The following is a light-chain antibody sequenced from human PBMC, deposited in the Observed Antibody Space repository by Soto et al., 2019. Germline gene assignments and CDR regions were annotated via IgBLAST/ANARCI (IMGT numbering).Light chain of an antibody. CDR3: QQSYSAPPWT. CDR2: AAS. J-gene: IGKJ1*01. CDR1: QSISTY. Sequence: DIQMTQSPSSLSASVGDRVTISCRASQSISTYLNWYQQKPGKAPRLLIYAASTVQTGVPPRFSGSGSGRDFTLTISSLRLDDIATYFCQQSYSAPPWTFGQGTKVEIK. V-gene: IGKV1-39*01.